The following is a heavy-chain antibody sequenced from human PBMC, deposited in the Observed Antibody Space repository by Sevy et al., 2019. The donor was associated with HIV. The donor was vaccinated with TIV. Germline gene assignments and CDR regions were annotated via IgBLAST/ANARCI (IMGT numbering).Heavy chain of an antibody. J-gene: IGHJ3*02. CDR1: GFKFNLFS. V-gene: IGHV3-21*01. CDR2: ISATSSYK. D-gene: IGHD3-22*01. CDR3: VRDSSGYDPGDDFDI. Sequence: GGSLRLSCVASGFKFNLFSMNWVRQAPGKGLEWVSTISATSSYKKYEDSVKGRFTISRDNAKNSLFLQMNSLRAEDKTVYFCVRDSSGYDPGDDFDIWGQGTMVTVSS.